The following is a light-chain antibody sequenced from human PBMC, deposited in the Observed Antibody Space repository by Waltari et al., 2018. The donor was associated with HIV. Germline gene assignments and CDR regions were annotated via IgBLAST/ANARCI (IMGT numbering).Light chain of an antibody. CDR3: HQYGTSPQT. CDR2: GAS. CDR1: QTVTSNY. J-gene: IGKJ2*01. V-gene: IGKV3-20*01. Sequence: EIVLTQSPRTLSLSQGERATLPCRASQTVTSNYLAWDQVKPGQAPRLLIYGASIRATGVPDRFSGSGSGTDFTLTIGRLEPEDFAVYYCHQYGTSPQTFGQGSKVEIK.